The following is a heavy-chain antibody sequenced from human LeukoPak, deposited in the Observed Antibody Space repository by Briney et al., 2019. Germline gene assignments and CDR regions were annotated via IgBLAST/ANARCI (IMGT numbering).Heavy chain of an antibody. V-gene: IGHV3-30*03. D-gene: IGHD2-2*01. Sequence: PGGSLRLTCAASGFTFSSYGMHWVSQAPGKGLERVAVISYDGSNKYYADSVKGRFTISRDNSKNTLYLQMNSLRSEDTAVYYCATTTGYCSCTSCYYNWFDPWGQGTLVTVSS. J-gene: IGHJ5*02. CDR3: ATTTGYCSCTSCYYNWFDP. CDR2: ISYDGSNK. CDR1: GFTFSSYG.